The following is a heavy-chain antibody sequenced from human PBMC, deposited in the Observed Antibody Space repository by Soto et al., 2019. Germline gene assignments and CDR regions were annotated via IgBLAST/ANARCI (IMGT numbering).Heavy chain of an antibody. CDR3: AREITMIVGGDAFDI. CDR2: IYHSGST. CDR1: GYSISSGYY. J-gene: IGHJ3*02. Sequence: SETLSLTCAVSGYSISSGYYWGLIRQPPGKGLEWIGSIYHSGSTYYNPSLKSRVTISVDTSKNQFSLKLSSVTAADTAVYYCAREITMIVGGDAFDIWGQGTMVTVSS. D-gene: IGHD3-22*01. V-gene: IGHV4-38-2*02.